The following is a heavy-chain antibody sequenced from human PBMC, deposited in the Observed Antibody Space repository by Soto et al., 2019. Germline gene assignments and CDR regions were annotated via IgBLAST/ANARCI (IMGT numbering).Heavy chain of an antibody. CDR1: GFTFSNAW. CDR2: IKSKTDGGTT. CDR3: TIQNARGVPDY. V-gene: IGHV3-15*07. J-gene: IGHJ4*02. Sequence: EVQLVESGGGLVKPGGSLRLSCAASGFTFSNAWMNWVRQAPGKGLEWVGRIKSKTDGGTTDYAAPVKGRFTISRDDSKNTLYLQMNSLKTADSAVYYCTIQNARGVPDYWCQGTLVTVSS. D-gene: IGHD3-10*01.